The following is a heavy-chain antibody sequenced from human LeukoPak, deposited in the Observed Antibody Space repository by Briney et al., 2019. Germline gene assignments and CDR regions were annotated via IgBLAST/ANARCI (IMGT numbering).Heavy chain of an antibody. CDR1: GGSFSGYY. CDR3: ARDYYYYYMDV. V-gene: IGHV4-34*01. CDR2: INHSGST. J-gene: IGHJ6*03. Sequence: SETLSLTCAVYGGSFSGYYWSWIRQPPGKGLEWIGEINHSGSTNYNPSLKSRVTISVDTSKNQFSLKLSSVTAADTAVYYCARDYYYYYMDVWGKGTTVTVSS.